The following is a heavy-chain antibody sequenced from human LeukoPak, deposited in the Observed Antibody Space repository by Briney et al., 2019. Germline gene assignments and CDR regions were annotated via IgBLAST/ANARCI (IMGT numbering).Heavy chain of an antibody. V-gene: IGHV1-18*01. Sequence: GASVKVSCKASGYTFTSYGISWVRQAPGQGLEWMGWISAYNGNTNYAQKLQGRVTMTTDTSTSTAYMELRSLGSDDTAVYYCARVLRRDILTGYYPRYYYYGMDVWGQGTTVTVSS. CDR3: ARVLRRDILTGYYPRYYYYGMDV. CDR1: GYTFTSYG. D-gene: IGHD3-9*01. CDR2: ISAYNGNT. J-gene: IGHJ6*02.